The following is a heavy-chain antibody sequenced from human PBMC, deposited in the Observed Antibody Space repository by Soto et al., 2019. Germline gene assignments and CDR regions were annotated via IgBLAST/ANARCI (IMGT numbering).Heavy chain of an antibody. J-gene: IGHJ5*02. CDR3: TRTYCSSTSCYAPWFDP. Sequence: GGSLRLSCTASGFTFGDYGMSWFRQAPGKGLEWVGFIRSKAYGGTTEYAASVKGRFTISRDDSKSIAYLQMNSLKTEDTAVYYCTRTYCSSTSCYAPWFDPWGQGTLVTVSS. CDR2: IRSKAYGGTT. V-gene: IGHV3-49*03. D-gene: IGHD2-2*01. CDR1: GFTFGDYG.